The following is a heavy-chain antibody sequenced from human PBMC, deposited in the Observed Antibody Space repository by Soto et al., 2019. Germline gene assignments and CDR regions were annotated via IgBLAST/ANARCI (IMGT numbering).Heavy chain of an antibody. V-gene: IGHV2-5*02. CDR2: IYWDDDK. J-gene: IGHJ4*02. CDR1: GFSLSTSGVG. CDR3: AHRRGFGENSN. D-gene: IGHD3-10*01. Sequence: QITLKESGPTLVKPTQTLTLTCTFSGFSLSTSGVGVGWIRQPPGKALEWLAVIYWDDDKCYSPSLKSRLTITKDTSKNQVVLTMTNMDPVDTATYYCAHRRGFGENSNWGQGTLVTVSS.